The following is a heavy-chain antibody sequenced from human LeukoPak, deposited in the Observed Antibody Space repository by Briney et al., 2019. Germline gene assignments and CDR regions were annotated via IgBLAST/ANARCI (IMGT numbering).Heavy chain of an antibody. V-gene: IGHV3-7*01. D-gene: IGHD6-19*01. Sequence: GGSLRLSCVTSGFTFNSYWMSWVRQAPGKGLEWVANINEDGSQKNYVDSMKGRLTISRDNAKNSVYLQMDSLRVDDTAVYYCARPSSYSSAWGSDHWGQGTLVTVRS. CDR2: INEDGSQK. CDR1: GFTFNSYW. CDR3: ARPSSYSSAWGSDH. J-gene: IGHJ4*02.